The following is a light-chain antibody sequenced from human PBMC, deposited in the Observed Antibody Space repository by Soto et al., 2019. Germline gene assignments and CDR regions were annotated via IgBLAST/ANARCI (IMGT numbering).Light chain of an antibody. V-gene: IGLV2-8*01. J-gene: IGLJ2*01. CDR1: SSDVGGYNY. CDR2: EVT. CDR3: SSYAGSNNFV. Sequence: QSVLTQPPSASGSPGQSVTISCTGTSSDVGGYNYVSWYQQQPGKAPKLMIYEVTKRPSGVPDRFSGSKSGSTASLTVSGLQAEDEADYYCSSYAGSNNFVFGGGTKVTVL.